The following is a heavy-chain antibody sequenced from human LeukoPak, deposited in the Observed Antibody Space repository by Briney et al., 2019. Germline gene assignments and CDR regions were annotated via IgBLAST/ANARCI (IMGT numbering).Heavy chain of an antibody. CDR2: MNPNSGNT. D-gene: IGHD4-17*01. CDR1: GYTFTSYD. Sequence: ASVKVSRKASGYTFTSYDINWVRQATGQGLEWMGWMNPNSGNTGYAQKFQGRVTMTRNTSISTAYMELSSLRSEDTAVYYCARDPWTMTTVTTSWFDPWGQGTLVTVSS. J-gene: IGHJ5*02. CDR3: ARDPWTMTTVTTSWFDP. V-gene: IGHV1-8*01.